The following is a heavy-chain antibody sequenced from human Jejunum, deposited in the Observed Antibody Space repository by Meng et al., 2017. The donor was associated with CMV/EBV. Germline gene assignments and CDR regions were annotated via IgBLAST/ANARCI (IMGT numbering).Heavy chain of an antibody. J-gene: IGHJ6*02. V-gene: IGHV1-69*04. CDR1: GITFSSYA. CDR3: ARISTVGGYAMDV. D-gene: IGHD1-26*01. CDR2: IVPVLGIA. Sequence: CKASGITFSSYAITWVRQAPGQGLEWLGRIVPVLGIATYAQKFQGRVTIIADKSTSTTYMELSSLTSGDAAVYFCARISTVGGYAMDVWGQGTLVTVSS.